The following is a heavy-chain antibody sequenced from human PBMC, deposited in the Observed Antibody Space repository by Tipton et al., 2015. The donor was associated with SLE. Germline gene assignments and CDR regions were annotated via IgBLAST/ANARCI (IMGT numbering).Heavy chain of an antibody. CDR2: IWYDGSNK. J-gene: IGHJ3*02. Sequence: SLRLSCAASGFTFSSHGMHWVRQAPGKGLEWVAVIWYDGSNKYYADSVKGRFTISRDNSKNTLYLQMNSLRAEDTAVYYCARDGGAFDIWGQGTMVTVSS. V-gene: IGHV3-33*01. CDR1: GFTFSSHG. CDR3: ARDGGAFDI.